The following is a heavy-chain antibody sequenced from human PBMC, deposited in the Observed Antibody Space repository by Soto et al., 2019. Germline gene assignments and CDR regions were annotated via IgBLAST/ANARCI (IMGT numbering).Heavy chain of an antibody. CDR2: INPNSGGT. V-gene: IGHV1-2*04. CDR1: GYTFTGYY. Sequence: ASVKVSCKASGYTFTGYYMHWVRQAPGQGLEWLGWINPNSGGTNYAQKFQGWVTMTRDTSISTAYMELSRLRSDDTAVYYCARWSSLYGSGSKYYYYGMDVWGQGTTVTVS. CDR3: ARWSSLYGSGSKYYYYGMDV. J-gene: IGHJ6*01. D-gene: IGHD3-10*01.